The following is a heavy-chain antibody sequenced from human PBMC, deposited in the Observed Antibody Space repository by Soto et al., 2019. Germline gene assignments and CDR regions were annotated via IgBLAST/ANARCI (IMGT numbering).Heavy chain of an antibody. D-gene: IGHD6-13*01. Sequence: QVQLQESGPGLVKPSETLSLTCTVSGGSVSSGSYYWSWIRQPPGKGLECIGYIYYSGSTNYNPSLPVRVTISVDTSKHQFSLRLRSVTAADTAVYYCARVSSSWGLVNYFDYWGQGTLVTVSS. V-gene: IGHV4-61*01. CDR2: IYYSGST. CDR1: GGSVSSGSYY. CDR3: ARVSSSWGLVNYFDY. J-gene: IGHJ4*02.